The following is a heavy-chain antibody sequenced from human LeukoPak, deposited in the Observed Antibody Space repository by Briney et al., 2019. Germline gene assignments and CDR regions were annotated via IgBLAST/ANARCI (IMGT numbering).Heavy chain of an antibody. CDR3: ARDWSVAIYYGSGSYSYFDY. Sequence: PGGSLRLSCAASGFPFSSYSMNWVRQAPGKGLEWVSSISSSSSYIYYADSVKGRFTISRDSAKNSLYLQMNSLRAEDTAVYYCARDWSVAIYYGSGSYSYFDYWGQGTLVTVSS. V-gene: IGHV3-21*01. J-gene: IGHJ4*02. D-gene: IGHD3-10*01. CDR2: ISSSSSYI. CDR1: GFPFSSYS.